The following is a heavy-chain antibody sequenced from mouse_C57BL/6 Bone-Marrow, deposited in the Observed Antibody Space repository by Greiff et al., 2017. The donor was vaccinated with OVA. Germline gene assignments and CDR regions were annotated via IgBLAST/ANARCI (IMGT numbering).Heavy chain of an antibody. D-gene: IGHD1-2*01. J-gene: IGHJ1*03. CDR3: TRDGATTAPWYFDV. V-gene: IGHV5-9-1*02. CDR2: ISSGGDYI. Sequence: EVKLVESGGGLVKPGGSLKLSCAASGFTFSSYAMSWVRQTPEKRLEWVAYISSGGDYIYYADTVKGRFTISRDNARNTLYLQMSSLKSEDTAMYYCTRDGATTAPWYFDVWGTGTTVTVSS. CDR1: GFTFSSYA.